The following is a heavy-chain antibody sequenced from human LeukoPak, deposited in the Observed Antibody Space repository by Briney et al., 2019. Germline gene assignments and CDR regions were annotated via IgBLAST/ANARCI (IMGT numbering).Heavy chain of an antibody. Sequence: SETLSLTCTVSGGSISSYYWSWIRQPAGKGLEWIGRIYTSGSTNYNPSLKSRVTMSVDTSKNQFSLKLSSVTAADTAVYYCARDFKAAGIFYWYFDLWGRGTLVTVSS. V-gene: IGHV4-4*07. CDR2: IYTSGST. J-gene: IGHJ2*01. CDR1: GGSISSYY. D-gene: IGHD6-13*01. CDR3: ARDFKAAGIFYWYFDL.